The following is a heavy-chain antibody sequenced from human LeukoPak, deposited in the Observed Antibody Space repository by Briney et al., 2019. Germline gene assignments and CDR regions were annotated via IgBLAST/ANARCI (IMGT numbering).Heavy chain of an antibody. CDR3: AKDLMRDRWFGES. J-gene: IGHJ1*01. CDR1: GFTFSSYG. D-gene: IGHD3-10*01. Sequence: GGSLRLSCAASGFTFSSYGMHWVRQAPGKGLEWVAFIQYDGTNKYYADSVKGRFTISRDTSRNTLYLQMNSLRAEDTAVYYCAKDLMRDRWFGESWGQGTLVTVSS. V-gene: IGHV3-30*02. CDR2: IQYDGTNK.